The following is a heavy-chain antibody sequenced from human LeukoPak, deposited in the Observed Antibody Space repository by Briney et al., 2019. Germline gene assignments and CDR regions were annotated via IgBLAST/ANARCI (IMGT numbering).Heavy chain of an antibody. Sequence: PSETLSLTCTVSGGSISSYYWSWIRQPPGKGLEWIGYIYYSGSTNYNPSLKSRVTISVDTSKNQFSLKLSSVTAADTAVYYCARVGYCSSTSCYDLGYWGQGTLVTVSS. J-gene: IGHJ4*02. CDR1: GGSISSYY. V-gene: IGHV4-59*12. CDR3: ARVGYCSSTSCYDLGY. D-gene: IGHD2-2*01. CDR2: IYYSGST.